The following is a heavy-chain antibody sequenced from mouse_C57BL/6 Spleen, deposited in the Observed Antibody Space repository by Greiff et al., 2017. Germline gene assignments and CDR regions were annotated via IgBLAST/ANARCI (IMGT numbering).Heavy chain of an antibody. CDR1: GYPFTSYW. J-gene: IGHJ4*01. CDR3: ARDGYYSAMDY. Sequence: QVQLQQPGAELVKPGASVKMSCKASGYPFTSYWITWVKQRPGQGLEWIGYIYPGSGCTNYNEKFQSKATLPVDTSARTAYMQLSRLTSEDSAVDYCARDGYYSAMDYWGQGTSVTVSA. D-gene: IGHD2-3*01. CDR2: IYPGSGCT. V-gene: IGHV1-55*01.